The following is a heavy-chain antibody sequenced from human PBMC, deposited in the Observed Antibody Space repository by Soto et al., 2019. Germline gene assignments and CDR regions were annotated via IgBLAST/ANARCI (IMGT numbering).Heavy chain of an antibody. CDR3: ARGVSMAGRPGFFHH. Sequence: QVQLVQSGAEVKKSGSSVKVSCKAPGETVRRDVISWVRQAPGQGREWLGGITPMSGTTDYAQKFQGRVTISADKSTGTAYFELSSLTFDDTGVYYCARGVSMAGRPGFFHHWGQGSLVTVSS. CDR1: GETVRRDV. J-gene: IGHJ1*01. V-gene: IGHV1-69*06. CDR2: ITPMSGTT. D-gene: IGHD6-6*01.